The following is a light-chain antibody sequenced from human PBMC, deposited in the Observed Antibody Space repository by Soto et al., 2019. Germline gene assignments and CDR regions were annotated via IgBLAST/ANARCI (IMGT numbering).Light chain of an antibody. Sequence: QSALTQPASVSGSPGQSITISCTGTSSDVGGYKYVSWYQLHPGKAPKLIVYEISNRPSGVSNRFSGSKSGNTASLTISGLQAEDEADYYCSSFTSSSTYVFGTGTKLTVL. CDR1: SSDVGGYKY. CDR2: EIS. J-gene: IGLJ1*01. V-gene: IGLV2-14*01. CDR3: SSFTSSSTYV.